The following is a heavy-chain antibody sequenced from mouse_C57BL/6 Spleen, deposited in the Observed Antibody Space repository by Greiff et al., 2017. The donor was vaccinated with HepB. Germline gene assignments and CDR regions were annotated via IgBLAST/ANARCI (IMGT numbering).Heavy chain of an antibody. CDR3: ARGRVYEIAY. CDR1: GYSITSGYD. D-gene: IGHD2-3*01. J-gene: IGHJ3*01. Sequence: EVKVEESGPGMVKPSQSLSLTCTVTGYSITSGYDWHWIRHFPGNKLEWMGYISYSGSTNYNPSLKSRISITHDTSKNHFFLKLNSVTTEDTATYYCARGRVYEIAYWGQGTLVTVSA. V-gene: IGHV3-1*01. CDR2: ISYSGST.